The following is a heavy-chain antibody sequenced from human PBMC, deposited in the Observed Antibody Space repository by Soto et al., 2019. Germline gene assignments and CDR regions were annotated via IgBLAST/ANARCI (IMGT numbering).Heavy chain of an antibody. D-gene: IGHD6-13*01. V-gene: IGHV4-4*02. CDR2: VYRTGST. J-gene: IGHJ4*02. CDR3: ARARATIAAAAIFDC. Sequence: QVQLQESGPGLVKPSGTLSLTCAVSGGSISTSHWWSWVRQPPGKGLEWIGEVYRTGSTNYNPSLESRITISVDKSKNQFSLKLTSVTAADTAVYYCARARATIAAAAIFDCWGQGTLVTVSS. CDR1: GGSISTSHW.